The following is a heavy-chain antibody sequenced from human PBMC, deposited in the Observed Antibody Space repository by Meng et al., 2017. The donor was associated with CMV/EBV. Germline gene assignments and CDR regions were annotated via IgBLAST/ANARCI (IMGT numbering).Heavy chain of an antibody. V-gene: IGHV1-18*01. Sequence: ASVKVSCKASGYTFTSYGISWVRQAPGQGLEWMGWISAYNGNTNYAQKLQGRVTMTTDTSTSTAYMELRSLRSDDTAVYYCASHVYSSSWYTHYYYYYGMDVWGQGTTVTVSS. CDR3: ASHVYSSSWYTHYYYYYGMDV. D-gene: IGHD6-13*01. CDR2: ISAYNGNT. J-gene: IGHJ6*02. CDR1: GYTFTSYG.